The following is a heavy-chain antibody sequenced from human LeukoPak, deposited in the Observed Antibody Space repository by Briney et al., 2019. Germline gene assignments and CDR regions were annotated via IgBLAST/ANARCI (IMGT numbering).Heavy chain of an antibody. Sequence: PGGSLRLSCAASGFTFSSCAMHWVRQAPGKGLEWVSAISGSGGSTYYADSVKGRFTISRDNSKNTLYLQMNSLRAEDTAVYYCAKWGSYDSSGYYLDYWGQGTLVTVSS. CDR3: AKWGSYDSSGYYLDY. J-gene: IGHJ4*02. D-gene: IGHD3-22*01. V-gene: IGHV3-23*01. CDR2: ISGSGGST. CDR1: GFTFSSCA.